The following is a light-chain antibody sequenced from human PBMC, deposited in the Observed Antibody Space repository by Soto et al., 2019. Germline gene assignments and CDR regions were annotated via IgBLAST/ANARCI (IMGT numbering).Light chain of an antibody. Sequence: QSALTQPASVSWSPGQSITISCTGTSSDIGAYNYVSWYQQYPGRAPKLMIYEVNNRPSGVSNRFSGSKSGNTASLTISGLQAEDGADYYCSSFTTSSTYVVGAGTKVTVL. V-gene: IGLV2-14*01. CDR1: SSDIGAYNY. CDR3: SSFTTSSTYV. CDR2: EVN. J-gene: IGLJ1*01.